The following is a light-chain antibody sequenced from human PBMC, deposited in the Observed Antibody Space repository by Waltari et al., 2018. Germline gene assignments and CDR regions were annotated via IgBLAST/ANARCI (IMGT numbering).Light chain of an antibody. CDR3: TQSVRLPYT. CDR1: QSLLHSDGETY. J-gene: IGKJ2*01. V-gene: IGKV2D-29*01. Sequence: DIVMTQTPLSLSVTPGQPASLPCKSSQSLLHSDGETYLFWYLQKPGQPPQLLISKVSNRFSGVPDRFSGSGSGTDFALKISWMEPEDVGVYYCTQSVRLPYTFGQGTKLEIK. CDR2: KVS.